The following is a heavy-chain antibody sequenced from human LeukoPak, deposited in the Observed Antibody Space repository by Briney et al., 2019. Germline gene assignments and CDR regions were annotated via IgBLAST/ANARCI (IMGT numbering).Heavy chain of an antibody. D-gene: IGHD3-3*01. Sequence: GRSLRLSCAASGFTFSNYEMNWVRQAPGKGLEWVSYTSSPGTTLQYADSVKGRFTISRDNAKNSLYLQMSSLRAEDTAVYYCAREGFYLHHDAFDLWGQGTMVTVSS. CDR1: GFTFSNYE. CDR2: TSSPGTTL. J-gene: IGHJ3*01. CDR3: AREGFYLHHDAFDL. V-gene: IGHV3-48*03.